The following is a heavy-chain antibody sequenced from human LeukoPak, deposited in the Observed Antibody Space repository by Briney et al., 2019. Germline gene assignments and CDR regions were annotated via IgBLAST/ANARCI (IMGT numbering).Heavy chain of an antibody. CDR2: INTNTGNP. CDR1: GYTFTSHF. Sequence: ASVKVSCKASGYTFTSHFMHWVRQAPGQGLEWMGWINTNTGNPTYAQGFTGRFVFSLDTSVSTAYLQISSLKAEDTAVYYCARVSGSGLRLLFDYWGQGTLVTVSS. CDR3: ARVSGSGLRLLFDY. D-gene: IGHD6-19*01. J-gene: IGHJ4*02. V-gene: IGHV7-4-1*02.